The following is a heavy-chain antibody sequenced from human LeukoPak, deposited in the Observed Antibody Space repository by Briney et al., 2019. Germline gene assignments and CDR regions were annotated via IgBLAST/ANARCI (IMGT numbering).Heavy chain of an antibody. V-gene: IGHV3-30*18. CDR2: ISYDGSNK. Sequence: GRSLRLSCAASGFTFSSYGMHWVRQAPGKGLEWVAVISYDGSNKYYADSVKGRFTISRDNSKNTLYLQMNSLRAEDTAVYYCAKDGDSIVGATLHYWGQGTLVTVSS. CDR3: AKDGDSIVGATLHY. CDR1: GFTFSSYG. D-gene: IGHD1-26*01. J-gene: IGHJ4*02.